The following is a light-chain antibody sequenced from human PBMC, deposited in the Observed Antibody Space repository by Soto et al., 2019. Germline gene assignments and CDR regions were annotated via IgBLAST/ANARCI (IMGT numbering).Light chain of an antibody. V-gene: IGLV2-14*01. CDR1: SSDVGGYNF. J-gene: IGLJ2*01. Sequence: QSVLTQPASVSGSPGQSITISCTGTSSDVGGYNFVSWYQQHPGKAPKLMIYDVSYRPSGVSHRFSGSKSGNTASLTISGLQAEDEADYYCSSYRSTRTLGVVFGGGTKVTVL. CDR2: DVS. CDR3: SSYRSTRTLGVV.